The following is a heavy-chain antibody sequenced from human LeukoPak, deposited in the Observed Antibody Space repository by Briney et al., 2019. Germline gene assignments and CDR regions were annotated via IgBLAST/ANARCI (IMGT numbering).Heavy chain of an antibody. J-gene: IGHJ4*02. Sequence: GASVKVSCKASGYTFTGYYMHWVRQAPGQGLEWMGWINTYKGDTLYAQKLRGRVTMTADTSTNTAYMELRSLRFDDTAVYYCAREFGHCYGDNCFYFFDTWGQGFRVTVSS. CDR3: AREFGHCYGDNCFYFFDT. D-gene: IGHD4-23*01. V-gene: IGHV1-18*04. CDR1: GYTFTGYY. CDR2: INTYKGDT.